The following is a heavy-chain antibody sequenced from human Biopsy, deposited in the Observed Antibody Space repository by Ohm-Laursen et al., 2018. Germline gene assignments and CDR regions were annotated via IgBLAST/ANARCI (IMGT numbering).Heavy chain of an antibody. J-gene: IGHJ2*01. D-gene: IGHD3-22*01. CDR1: GDSISSYY. V-gene: IGHV4-59*01. CDR3: ARDRGYYSDRTVPGYFYL. Sequence: TLSLTCTVSGDSISSYYWSWIRQPPGKGLQWIGYVYHTGSTDYNPSLQSRVTISVDTSKNHFSLRLRSVTPADTAIYYCARDRGYYSDRTVPGYFYLWGRGTLVTVSS. CDR2: VYHTGST.